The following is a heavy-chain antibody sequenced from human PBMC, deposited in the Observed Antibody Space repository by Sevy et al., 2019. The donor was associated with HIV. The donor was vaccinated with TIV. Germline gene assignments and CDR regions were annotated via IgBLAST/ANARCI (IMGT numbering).Heavy chain of an antibody. V-gene: IGHV1-18*01. D-gene: IGHD1-26*01. Sequence: ASVKVSCKASGYTFTNYHITWVRQAPGQGLEWMGRITPNNGDTNYAQRLQGRVTMTKATSTSTVYMELRSLRSDDTAVYYCARAPSGSQGPGQYFHHWGQGTLVTVSS. CDR3: ARAPSGSQGPGQYFHH. J-gene: IGHJ1*01. CDR1: GYTFTNYH. CDR2: ITPNNGDT.